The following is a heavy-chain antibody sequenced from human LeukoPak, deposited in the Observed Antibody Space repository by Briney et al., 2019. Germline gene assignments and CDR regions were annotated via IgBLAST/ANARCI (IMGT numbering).Heavy chain of an antibody. J-gene: IGHJ4*02. D-gene: IGHD6-13*01. V-gene: IGHV3-66*01. Sequence: GGSLRLSSAASGYDVSINYMSWVRQVPRKGLEWVSVMYSGGDTDYADAVRGRFTISRDNSKNILYLHISSLRAEDTAVYYCATIAPAGISTVYWGRGTLVIVSS. CDR3: ATIAPAGISTVY. CDR2: MYSGGDT. CDR1: GYDVSINY.